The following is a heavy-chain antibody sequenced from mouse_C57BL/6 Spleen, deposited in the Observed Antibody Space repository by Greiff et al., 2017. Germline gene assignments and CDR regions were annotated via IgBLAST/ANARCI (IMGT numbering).Heavy chain of an antibody. CDR3: ARYYYYGSSDYYAMDY. Sequence: VQLQQSGPELVKPGASVKISCKASGYAFSSSWMNWVKQRPGKGLEWIGRIYPGDGDTNYNGKFKGKATLTADKSSSTAYMQLSSLTSEDSAVYFCARYYYYGSSDYYAMDYWGQGTSVTVSS. D-gene: IGHD1-1*01. CDR1: GYAFSSSW. V-gene: IGHV1-82*01. J-gene: IGHJ4*01. CDR2: IYPGDGDT.